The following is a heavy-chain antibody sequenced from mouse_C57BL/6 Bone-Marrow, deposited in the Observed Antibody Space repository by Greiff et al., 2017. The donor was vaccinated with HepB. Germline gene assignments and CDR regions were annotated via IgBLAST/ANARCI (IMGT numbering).Heavy chain of an antibody. D-gene: IGHD1-1*01. CDR1: GFTFSDYY. Sequence: EVKVVESGGGLVQPGGSLKLSCAASGFTFSDYYMYWVRQTPEKRLEWVAYISNGGGSTYYPDTVKGRFTISRDNAKNTLYLQMSRLKSEDTAMYYCARPYYGSRNYAMDYWGQGTSVTVSS. V-gene: IGHV5-12*01. J-gene: IGHJ4*01. CDR2: ISNGGGST. CDR3: ARPYYGSRNYAMDY.